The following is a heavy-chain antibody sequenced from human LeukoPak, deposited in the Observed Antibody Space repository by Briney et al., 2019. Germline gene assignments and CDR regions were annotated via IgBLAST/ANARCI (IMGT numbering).Heavy chain of an antibody. D-gene: IGHD2-2*01. Sequence: GGSLRLSCAASGFTFSSYALSWVRQAPGKGLEWVSAISGSGGSTYYADSVKGRFTISRDNSKNTLYLQMNSLRAEDTAVYYCAKYGPVVPAATRDIGAFDIWGQGTMVTVSS. V-gene: IGHV3-23*01. CDR3: AKYGPVVPAATRDIGAFDI. CDR1: GFTFSSYA. CDR2: ISGSGGST. J-gene: IGHJ3*02.